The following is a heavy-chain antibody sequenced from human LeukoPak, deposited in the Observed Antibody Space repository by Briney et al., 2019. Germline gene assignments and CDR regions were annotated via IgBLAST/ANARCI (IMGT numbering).Heavy chain of an antibody. D-gene: IGHD2-21*02. CDR2: ISAGGGST. CDR3: ARTLRGGDWYFDY. J-gene: IGHJ4*02. CDR1: GFTFSSYA. V-gene: IGHV3-23*01. Sequence: GGSLRLSCAASGFTFSSYAMSWVRQTPEKGLEWVSTISAGGGSTYYADSVKGLFSISRDNSKNTLYLQMNSLRADDTALYHCARTLRGGDWYFDYWGQGTLVTVSS.